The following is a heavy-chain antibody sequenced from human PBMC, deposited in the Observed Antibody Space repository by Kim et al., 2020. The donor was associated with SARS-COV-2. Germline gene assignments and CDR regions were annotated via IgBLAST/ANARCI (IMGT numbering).Heavy chain of an antibody. CDR3: ARGKMITIFGVVITPWWFDP. V-gene: IGHV1-8*01. J-gene: IGHJ5*02. CDR2: MNPNSGNT. CDR1: GYTFTSYD. Sequence: ASVKVSCKASGYTFTSYDINWVRQATGQGLEWMGWMNPNSGNTGYAQKFQGRVTMTRNTSISTAYMELSSLRSEDTAVYYCARGKMITIFGVVITPWWFDPWGQGTLGTVS. D-gene: IGHD3-3*01.